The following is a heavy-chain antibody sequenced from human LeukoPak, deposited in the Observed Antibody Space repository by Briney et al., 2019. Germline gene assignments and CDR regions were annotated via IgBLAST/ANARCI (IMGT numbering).Heavy chain of an antibody. J-gene: IGHJ4*02. CDR2: IYVGGNT. CDR3: ARVTGYMIEDYFDY. CDR1: GGSTSSYY. D-gene: IGHD3-22*01. V-gene: IGHV4-4*07. Sequence: PSETLSLTCSVSGGSTSSYYWNWIRQPAGKGLEWIGRIYVGGNTNYNPSFKSRVTMSVDMSKNQFSLKLNSVTAADTAVYYCARVTGYMIEDYFDYWGQGTLVTVSS.